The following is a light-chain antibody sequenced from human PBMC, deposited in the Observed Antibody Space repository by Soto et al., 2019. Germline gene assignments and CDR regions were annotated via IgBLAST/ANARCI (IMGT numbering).Light chain of an antibody. V-gene: IGKV3-15*01. CDR2: GAS. CDR1: QSVSSN. Sequence: EIVMTQSPATLSVSPGERATLSCRASQSVSSNLAWYQQKPGQAPRLLIYGASTRATGIPARFSGSGSGTEFALTLSSLQSEDFAVYYCQQYNNWPSGRTFGGGTKVEIK. CDR3: QQYNNWPSGRT. J-gene: IGKJ4*02.